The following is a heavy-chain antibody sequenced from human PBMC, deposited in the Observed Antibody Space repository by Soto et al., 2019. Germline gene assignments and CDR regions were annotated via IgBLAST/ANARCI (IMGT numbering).Heavy chain of an antibody. D-gene: IGHD2-21*01. CDR1: GGSISNGDYY. CDR2: IYYSGST. CDR3: ARENSVPYYYGMDV. Sequence: SVPLSLTCTVSGGSISNGDYYWRWIRQPPGKGLEWIGYIYYSGSTYYNPSLKSRVTISVDTSKNQFSLKLSSVTAADTAVYYCARENSVPYYYGMDVWGQGTTVTAP. V-gene: IGHV4-30-4*01. J-gene: IGHJ6*02.